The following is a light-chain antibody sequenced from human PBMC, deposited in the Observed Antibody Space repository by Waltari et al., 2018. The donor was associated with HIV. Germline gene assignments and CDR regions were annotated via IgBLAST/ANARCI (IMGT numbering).Light chain of an antibody. CDR2: WAT. J-gene: IGKJ2*01. CDR3: QQYYSSPYT. V-gene: IGKV4-1*01. CDR1: QSVLYSSINKNY. Sequence: DIVMTQSPDSLAVSLGERATINCKSSQSVLYSSINKNYLGWFQQKVGQPPKLLIYWATTRESGVPDRFSGSESETNFTLTISSLQAEDVAVYFCQQYYSSPYTFGQGTKLEIK.